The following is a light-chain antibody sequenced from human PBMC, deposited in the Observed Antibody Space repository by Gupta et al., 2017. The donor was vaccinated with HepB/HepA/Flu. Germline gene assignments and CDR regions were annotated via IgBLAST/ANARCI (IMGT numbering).Light chain of an antibody. V-gene: IGLV2-14*01. Sequence: QSALDQPASVSGSPGQSIPISCTGTNSDYVSWYQQYPGKAPKLLLYNFFDRPSGVSHRFSGSKSGNTASLTISGLQAEDEANYYCSSYTFTSTRVVCGGGTHLTVL. J-gene: IGLJ2*01. CDR3: SSYTFTSTRVV. CDR2: NFF. CDR1: NSDY.